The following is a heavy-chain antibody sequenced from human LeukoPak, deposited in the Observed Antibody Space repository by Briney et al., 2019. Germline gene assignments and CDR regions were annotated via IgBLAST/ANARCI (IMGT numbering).Heavy chain of an antibody. J-gene: IGHJ4*02. Sequence: RASVKVSCKASGYTFTSYGISWVRQAPGQGLEWMGWISSYNGHTNYAQKLQGRVTMTTDTSTSTAYMELRSLRSDDTAMYYCARDHNANDELDYWAREPWSPSPQ. CDR3: ARDHNANDELDY. CDR1: GYTFTSYG. CDR2: ISSYNGHT. V-gene: IGHV1-18*01. D-gene: IGHD1-1*01.